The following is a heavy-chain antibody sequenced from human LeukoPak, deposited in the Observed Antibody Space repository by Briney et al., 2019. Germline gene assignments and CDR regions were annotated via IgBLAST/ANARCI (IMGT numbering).Heavy chain of an antibody. D-gene: IGHD5-18*01. J-gene: IGHJ4*02. CDR2: IYYSGST. Sequence: SETLSLTCTVSGGSISSYYWSWIRQPPGKGLEWIGYIYYSGSTNYNPSLKSRVTISVDTSKNQFSLKLSSVTAADTAVYYCARHAGLGYGFDYWGQGTLVTVFS. CDR1: GGSISSYY. CDR3: ARHAGLGYGFDY. V-gene: IGHV4-59*08.